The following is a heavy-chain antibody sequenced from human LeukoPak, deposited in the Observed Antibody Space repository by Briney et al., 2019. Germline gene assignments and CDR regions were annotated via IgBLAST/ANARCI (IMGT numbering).Heavy chain of an antibody. CDR1: GGTFSSYA. D-gene: IGHD2-2*01. Sequence: SVKVSCKASGGTFSSYAISWVRQAPGQGLEWMGGIIPIFGTANYAQKFQGRVTDTADESTSTAYMELSSLRSEDTAVYYCAARPGCSSTSCYVVYWGQGTLVTVSS. CDR2: IIPIFGTA. CDR3: AARPGCSSTSCYVVY. V-gene: IGHV1-69*13. J-gene: IGHJ4*02.